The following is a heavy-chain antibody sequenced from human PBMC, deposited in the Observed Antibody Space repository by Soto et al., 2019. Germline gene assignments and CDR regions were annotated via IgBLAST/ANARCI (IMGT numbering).Heavy chain of an antibody. D-gene: IGHD1-26*01. Sequence: QVQLVESGGGVVQPGRSLRLSCAASGFTFSSYGMHWVRQAPGKGLEWVAVIWYDGSNKYYADSVKGRFTISRDNSKNTLYLQMNSLRAEDTAVYYCAREEWELFYFDYWGQGTLVTVSS. CDR2: IWYDGSNK. CDR3: AREEWELFYFDY. CDR1: GFTFSSYG. J-gene: IGHJ4*02. V-gene: IGHV3-33*01.